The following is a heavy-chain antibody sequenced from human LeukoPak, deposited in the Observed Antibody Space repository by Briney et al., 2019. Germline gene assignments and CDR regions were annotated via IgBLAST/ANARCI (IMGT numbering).Heavy chain of an antibody. CDR3: ARGGNYWPQWWFDP. CDR2: IYYTGST. V-gene: IGHV4-39*07. Sequence: SETLSLTCTVSGCSISSSSYYWGWIRQPPGKGLEWIGSIYYTGSTSYHPSLKSRVTMSLDASKNQFSLELNSVTPADTAVYYCARGGNYWPQWWFDPWGRGTLVSVSS. CDR1: GCSISSSSYY. D-gene: IGHD1-26*01. J-gene: IGHJ5*02.